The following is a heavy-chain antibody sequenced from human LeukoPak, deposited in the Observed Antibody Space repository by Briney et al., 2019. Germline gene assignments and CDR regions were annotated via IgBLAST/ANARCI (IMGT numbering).Heavy chain of an antibody. V-gene: IGHV3-21*05. D-gene: IGHD2-2*01. J-gene: IGHJ4*02. CDR3: ARDTIQPGLIDD. CDR1: GFSFRNYA. Sequence: GGSLRLSCAASGFSFRNYAISWVRQAPGKGLEWISYINSGGDDIHYAASVRGRFTISRDDAGNTLFLQLSSLRAEDTAVYYCARDTIQPGLIDDWGQGTLVTVSS. CDR2: INSGGDDI.